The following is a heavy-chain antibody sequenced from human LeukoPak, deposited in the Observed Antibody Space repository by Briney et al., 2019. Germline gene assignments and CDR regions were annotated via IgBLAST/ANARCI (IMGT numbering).Heavy chain of an antibody. D-gene: IGHD5-24*01. Sequence: GGPLRLSGAASGFTFSSYAMSWVRQAPGKGLDWFSAISGSGGSTYYAASVKGRFTISRDNSKNTLYLQMNSLRAEDTAVYYCAAKEWEMATIYGYWGQGTLVTVSS. V-gene: IGHV3-23*01. J-gene: IGHJ4*02. CDR3: AAKEWEMATIYGY. CDR2: ISGSGGST. CDR1: GFTFSSYA.